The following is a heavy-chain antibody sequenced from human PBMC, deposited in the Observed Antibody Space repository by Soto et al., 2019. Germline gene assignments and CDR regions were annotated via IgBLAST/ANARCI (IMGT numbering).Heavy chain of an antibody. CDR2: LNTYNGKT. Sequence: QVQLVQSGGEVKKPGASVRVSCKASGYTFNSYGISWVRQAPGQGLEWMGWLNTYNGKTNYAQKFQGRVSTTTDTPRSTAHWELGTWEPDDRALYYCGRAVLFTTSGDRHFDPGGRGPRVPVPP. CDR3: GRAVLFTTSGDRHFDP. D-gene: IGHD2-2*01. J-gene: IGHJ5*02. V-gene: IGHV1-18*01. CDR1: GYTFNSYG.